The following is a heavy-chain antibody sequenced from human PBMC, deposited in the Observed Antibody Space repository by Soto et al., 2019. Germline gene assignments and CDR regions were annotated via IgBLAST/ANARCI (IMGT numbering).Heavy chain of an antibody. CDR3: ASGMTPPGAPACYYFDS. Sequence: SETLSLTCTVSVGSISSYYWSLIRQPPGKGLEWIWYIYYSGSTNYNPSLKSRVTMSADVSKNQLSLRLTSVSAADTALYYCASGMTPPGAPACYYFDSWGQGNLVTVS. V-gene: IGHV4-59*12. J-gene: IGHJ4*02. CDR1: VGSISSYY. CDR2: IYYSGST. D-gene: IGHD2-8*02.